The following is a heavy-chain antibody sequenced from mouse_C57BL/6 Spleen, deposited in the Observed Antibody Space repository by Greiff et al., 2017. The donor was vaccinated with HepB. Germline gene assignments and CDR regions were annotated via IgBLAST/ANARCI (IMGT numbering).Heavy chain of an antibody. J-gene: IGHJ1*03. Sequence: EVQLQQSGGGLVKPGGSLKLSCAASGFTFSDYGMHWVRQAPEKGLEWVAYISSGSSTIYYADTVKGRFTISRDNAKNTLFLQMTSLRSEDTAMYYCAKSPITTVVADWYFDVWGTGTTVTVSS. CDR3: AKSPITTVVADWYFDV. CDR1: GFTFSDYG. CDR2: ISSGSSTI. V-gene: IGHV5-17*01. D-gene: IGHD1-1*01.